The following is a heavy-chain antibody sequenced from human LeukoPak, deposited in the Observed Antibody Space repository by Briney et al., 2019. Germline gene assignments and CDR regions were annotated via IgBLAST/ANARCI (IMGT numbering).Heavy chain of an antibody. CDR1: GFTFSSYA. CDR2: ISYDGSNK. V-gene: IGHV3-30-3*01. D-gene: IGHD3-22*01. J-gene: IGHJ4*02. Sequence: GGSLRLSCAASGFTFSSYAMHWVRQAPGKGLEWVAVISYDGSNKYYADSVKGRFTISRDNSKNTLYLQMNSLRAEDTAVYYCARVVHYDSSGYTDYWGQGTLVTVSS. CDR3: ARVVHYDSSGYTDY.